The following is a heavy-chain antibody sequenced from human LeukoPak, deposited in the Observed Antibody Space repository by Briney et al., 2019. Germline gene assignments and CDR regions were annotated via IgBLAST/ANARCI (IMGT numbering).Heavy chain of an antibody. CDR1: GFTFSSYW. V-gene: IGHV3-7*03. CDR2: IKQDGSEK. Sequence: PGGSLRLSCAASGFTFSSYWMSWVRQAPGKGLEWVANIKQDGSEKYYVDSVKGRFTISRDNSKNTLYLQMNSLRAEDTAVYYCAKDRQYYDYVWGSYRFPLLDYWGQGTLVTVSS. D-gene: IGHD3-16*02. CDR3: AKDRQYYDYVWGSYRFPLLDY. J-gene: IGHJ4*02.